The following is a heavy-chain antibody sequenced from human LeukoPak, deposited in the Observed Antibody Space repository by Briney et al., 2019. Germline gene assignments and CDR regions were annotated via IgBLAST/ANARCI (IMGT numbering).Heavy chain of an antibody. CDR3: AIASYSYGYEDY. CDR1: GGSFSGYY. CDR2: INHSGST. Sequence: SETLSLTCAVYGGSFSGYYWSWIRQPPGKGLEWIGEINHSGSTNYNPSLKSRVTISVDTSKNQFSLKLSSVTAADTAVYYCAIASYSYGYEDYWGQGTLVTVSS. V-gene: IGHV4-34*01. D-gene: IGHD5-18*01. J-gene: IGHJ4*02.